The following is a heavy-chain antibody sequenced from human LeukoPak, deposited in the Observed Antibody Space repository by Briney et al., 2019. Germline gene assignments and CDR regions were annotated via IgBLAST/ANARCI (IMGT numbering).Heavy chain of an antibody. CDR1: GGSTSRYY. D-gene: IGHD2-2*01. V-gene: IGHV4-4*08. CDR2: IYTSGST. CDR3: ARTAALQYCSSTSCYPYYYYMDV. J-gene: IGHJ6*03. Sequence: SETLSLTCTVSGGSTSRYYWSWIRQSPGKGLEWIGRIYTSGSTNYNPSLKSRVTISVDTSKNQFSLKLSSVTAADTAVYYCARTAALQYCSSTSCYPYYYYMDVWGKGTTVTVSS.